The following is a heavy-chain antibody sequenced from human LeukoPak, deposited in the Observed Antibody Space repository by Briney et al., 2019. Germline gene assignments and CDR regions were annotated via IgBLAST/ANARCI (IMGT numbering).Heavy chain of an antibody. CDR1: GSSINSNF. Sequence: SETLSLTCTVSGSSINSNFWTWIRQPPGKGLEWTGYIYSSGSANYNPSLKSRVTISGDTSKNQISLKLTSVTAADTAVYFCARHRDYYDTWGHGTLVTVSS. CDR3: ARHRDYYDT. J-gene: IGHJ4*01. CDR2: IYSSGSA. D-gene: IGHD3-22*01. V-gene: IGHV4-59*08.